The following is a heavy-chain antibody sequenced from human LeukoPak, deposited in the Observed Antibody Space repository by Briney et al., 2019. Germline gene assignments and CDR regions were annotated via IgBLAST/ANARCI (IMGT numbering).Heavy chain of an antibody. CDR1: GGSISSGNYY. Sequence: PSETLSLTCTASGGSISSGNYYWNWIRQPAGKGLEWIGRIFTSGSTNYNPSLKSRVTISVDTSRNQFSLKLSSVTAADTAVYYCARDKWLTTTHYFDYWGQGALVTVSS. V-gene: IGHV4-61*02. CDR3: ARDKWLTTTHYFDY. CDR2: IFTSGST. D-gene: IGHD4-11*01. J-gene: IGHJ4*02.